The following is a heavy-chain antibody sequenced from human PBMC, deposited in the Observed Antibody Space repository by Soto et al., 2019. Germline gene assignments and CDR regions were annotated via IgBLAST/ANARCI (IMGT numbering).Heavy chain of an antibody. CDR1: GGTLSTYS. Sequence: QVQRVQSGAEVKKPGSSVKVSCKTSGGTLSTYSIVWVRQAPGEGLEWMGGIIPIFGTANYAQKFQDRVTITADKSTNTAFMELSSLKSEDTAMYYCASSSGNNYGVGTNYYFDYWGQGTLVTVSS. V-gene: IGHV1-69*06. CDR3: ASSSGNNYGVGTNYYFDY. CDR2: IIPIFGTA. D-gene: IGHD1-26*01. J-gene: IGHJ4*02.